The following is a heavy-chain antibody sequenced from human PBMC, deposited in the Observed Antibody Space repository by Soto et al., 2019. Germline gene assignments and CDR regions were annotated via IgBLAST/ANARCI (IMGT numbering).Heavy chain of an antibody. CDR1: GGTFSSYA. V-gene: IGHV1-69*01. J-gene: IGHJ5*02. CDR3: ARVKGRVRHPLIAAAGLNWFDP. CDR2: IIPIFGTA. Sequence: NVSCNASGGTFSSYAIIWVRQSPGQGLEWMGGIIPIFGTANYAQKFQGRVTITADESTSTAYMELSSLRSEDTAVYYCARVKGRVRHPLIAAAGLNWFDPWGQGTLVTVSS. D-gene: IGHD6-13*01.